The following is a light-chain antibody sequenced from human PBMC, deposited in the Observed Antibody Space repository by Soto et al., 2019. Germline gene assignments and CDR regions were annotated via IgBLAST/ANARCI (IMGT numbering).Light chain of an antibody. CDR2: DAS. CDR3: QQYNSEST. Sequence: DIQMTQSPSSLSASVGDRVTITCRASQSISHYLAWYQQKPGKAPKLLIYDASSLEGGIPSRFSGSGSGTKFTRTISSLQPADFATYYCQQYNSESTFGQGTKLGIK. V-gene: IGKV1-5*01. J-gene: IGKJ2*01. CDR1: QSISHY.